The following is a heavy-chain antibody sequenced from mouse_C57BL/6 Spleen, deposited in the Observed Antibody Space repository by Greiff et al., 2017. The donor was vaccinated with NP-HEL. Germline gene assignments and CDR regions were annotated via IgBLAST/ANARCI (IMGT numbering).Heavy chain of an antibody. CDR1: GYTFTSYW. Sequence: LQESGAELVKPGASVKMSCKASGYTFTSYWITWVKQRPGQGLEWIGDIYPGSGSTNYNEKFKSKATLTVDTSSSTAYMQLSSLTSEDSAVYYCARRSNYLFAYWGQGTLVTVSA. CDR2: IYPGSGST. CDR3: ARRSNYLFAY. D-gene: IGHD2-5*01. V-gene: IGHV1-55*01. J-gene: IGHJ3*01.